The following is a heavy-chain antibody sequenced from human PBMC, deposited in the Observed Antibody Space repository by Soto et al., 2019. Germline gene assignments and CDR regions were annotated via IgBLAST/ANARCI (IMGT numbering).Heavy chain of an antibody. Sequence: SETLSLTCAVSGGSISSSNWWSWVRQPPGKGLEWIGEIYHSGSTNYNPSLKSRVTISVDKSKNQFSLKLSSVTAADTAVYYCARDKYSSSWHYYYYGMDVWGQGTTVTV. CDR1: GGSISSSNW. D-gene: IGHD6-13*01. CDR2: IYHSGST. V-gene: IGHV4-4*02. J-gene: IGHJ6*02. CDR3: ARDKYSSSWHYYYYGMDV.